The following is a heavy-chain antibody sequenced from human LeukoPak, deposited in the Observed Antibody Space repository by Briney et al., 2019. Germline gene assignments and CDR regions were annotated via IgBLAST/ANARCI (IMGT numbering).Heavy chain of an antibody. V-gene: IGHV1-69*13. Sequence: ASVKVSCKASGDTFSSYAISWLRQAPGQGLEWMGGIIPILGTTNYAQKFQGRVTITADESTSTAYMELSSLRSDDTAVYYCARRRYCGADCSVDYWGQGTLVTVPT. CDR1: GDTFSSYA. CDR3: ARRRYCGADCSVDY. D-gene: IGHD2-21*02. CDR2: IIPILGTT. J-gene: IGHJ4*02.